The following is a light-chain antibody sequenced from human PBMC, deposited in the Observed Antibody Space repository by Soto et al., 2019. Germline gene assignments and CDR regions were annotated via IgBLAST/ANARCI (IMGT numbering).Light chain of an antibody. CDR3: SSYTSTSTPV. CDR2: EVS. Sequence: QSALTQPASVSGSPGLSITISCTGTSRDVGGYNYVSWYQQHPGKAPKLMIYEVSNRPSGVSNRFSGSKSGNTASLTISGLQDEDEADYYCSSYTSTSTPVFGTGTQLTVL. CDR1: SRDVGGYNY. J-gene: IGLJ1*01. V-gene: IGLV2-14*01.